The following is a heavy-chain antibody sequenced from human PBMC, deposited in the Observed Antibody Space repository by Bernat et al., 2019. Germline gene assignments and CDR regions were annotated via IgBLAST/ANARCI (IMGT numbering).Heavy chain of an antibody. Sequence: EVQLLESGGGLVQPGGSLRISCAASGFTFSNYTMSWVRQAPGKGLEWVSVIYSGGSTYYANSVKGRFTISRDNSKKTLYLQMNSLRAEDTAVYYCARAVQSLYYYYGMDVWGQGTTVTVSS. CDR1: GFTFSNYT. V-gene: IGHV3-23*03. CDR3: ARAVQSLYYYYGMDV. J-gene: IGHJ6*02. CDR2: IYSGGST. D-gene: IGHD6-6*01.